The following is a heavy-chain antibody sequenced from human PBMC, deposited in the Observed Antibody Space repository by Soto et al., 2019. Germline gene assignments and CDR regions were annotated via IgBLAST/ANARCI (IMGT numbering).Heavy chain of an antibody. CDR2: TIPMFATA. CDR1: GGSFSNYI. V-gene: IGHV1-69*13. Sequence: SVKVSCKASGGSFSNYIFAWVRQAPGQGLEWMGGTIPMFATAQYAQKLQGRVTITADESTSTVYMDLTSLTSDDTAVYYCARGLFGQQWMVGFDTWGQGTLVTVSS. J-gene: IGHJ4*02. D-gene: IGHD6-19*01. CDR3: ARGLFGQQWMVGFDT.